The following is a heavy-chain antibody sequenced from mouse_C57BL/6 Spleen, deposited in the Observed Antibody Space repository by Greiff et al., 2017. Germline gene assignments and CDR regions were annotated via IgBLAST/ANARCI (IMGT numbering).Heavy chain of an antibody. V-gene: IGHV1-76*01. CDR3: AREGFDYGSSGFDY. CDR2: IYPGSGHT. Sequence: VMLVESGAELVRPGASVKLSCKASGYTFTDYYINWVKQRPGQGLEWIARIYPGSGHTYYNEKFKGKATLTAAKSPSTAYMQLSSLTSEDSSVYFCAREGFDYGSSGFDYWGQGTTLTVSS. J-gene: IGHJ2*01. D-gene: IGHD1-1*01. CDR1: GYTFTDYY.